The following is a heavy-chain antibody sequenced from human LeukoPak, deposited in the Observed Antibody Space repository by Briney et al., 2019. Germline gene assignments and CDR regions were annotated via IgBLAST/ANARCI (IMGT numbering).Heavy chain of an antibody. V-gene: IGHV4-34*01. CDR1: GGSFSGYY. J-gene: IGHJ3*02. CDR2: INQSGST. Sequence: SETQSLTCAVYGGSFSGYYWSWIRQPPGKGLEWIGEINQSGSTNYNPSLKSRVTTSVDTSKNQFSLKLTSVTAADTAVYYCARGVLRKTAFDIWGQGTMVTVSS. D-gene: IGHD2-15*01. CDR3: ARGVLRKTAFDI.